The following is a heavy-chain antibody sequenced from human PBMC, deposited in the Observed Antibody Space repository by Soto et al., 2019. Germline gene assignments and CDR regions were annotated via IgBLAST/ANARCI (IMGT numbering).Heavy chain of an antibody. Sequence: ASVKVSCKASGYTFTSYDINWVRQAAGQGLEWMGWMNPNSGNTGYAQKFQGRVTMTRNTSNSTAYMELSSLRSEDTAVYYCARADPTAGPPDYWGQGTLVTVSS. V-gene: IGHV1-8*01. CDR1: GYTFTSYD. J-gene: IGHJ4*02. CDR2: MNPNSGNT. CDR3: ARADPTAGPPDY. D-gene: IGHD4-17*01.